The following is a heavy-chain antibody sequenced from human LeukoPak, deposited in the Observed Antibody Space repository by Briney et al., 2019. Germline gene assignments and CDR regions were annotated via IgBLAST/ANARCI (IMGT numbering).Heavy chain of an antibody. Sequence: PGGSLRLSCAASGFTFSSYSMNWVRQAPGKGLEWVSYISSSGSTIYYADSVKGRFTISRDNSKNTLYLQMNSLRAEDTAVYYCAKPAVAGFLSDAFDIWGQGTMVTVSS. V-gene: IGHV3-48*01. CDR3: AKPAVAGFLSDAFDI. CDR2: ISSSGSTI. J-gene: IGHJ3*02. CDR1: GFTFSSYS. D-gene: IGHD6-19*01.